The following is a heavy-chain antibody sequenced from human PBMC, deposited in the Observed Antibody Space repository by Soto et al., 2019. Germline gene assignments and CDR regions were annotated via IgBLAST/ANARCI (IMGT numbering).Heavy chain of an antibody. Sequence: EVQLVESGGGLVQPGGSLRLSCAASGFTFSSYWMHWVRQAPGKGLGWVSRINSDGSSTSDADSVKGRFTISRDNAKNTLYLQMNSLRAEDTAVYYCARDEGSPPSLFFYCSCGMDVWGQGTTVTVSS. CDR3: ARDEGSPPSLFFYCSCGMDV. CDR1: GFTFSSYW. D-gene: IGHD1-26*01. V-gene: IGHV3-74*01. J-gene: IGHJ6*02. CDR2: INSDGSST.